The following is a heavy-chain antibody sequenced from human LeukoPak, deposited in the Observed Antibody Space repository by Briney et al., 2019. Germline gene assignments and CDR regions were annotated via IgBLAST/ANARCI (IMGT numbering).Heavy chain of an antibody. V-gene: IGHV4-34*01. D-gene: IGHD3-10*01. CDR2: INHSGST. CDR3: ARGPTLLWFGELLGLWY. J-gene: IGHJ4*02. CDR1: GGSFSGYY. Sequence: SETLSLTCAVYGGSFSGYYWSWIRQPPGKGLEWIGEINHSGSTNYNPSLKSRVTISVDTSKNQFSLKLSSVTAADTAVYYCARGPTLLWFGELLGLWYWGQGTLVSVSS.